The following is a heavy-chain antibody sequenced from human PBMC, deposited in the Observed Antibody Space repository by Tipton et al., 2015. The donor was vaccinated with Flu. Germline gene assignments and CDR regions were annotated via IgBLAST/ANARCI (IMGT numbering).Heavy chain of an antibody. CDR3: AREYHYGSGSYPYYFDY. CDR2: ITGHNGNT. J-gene: IGHJ4*02. Sequence: QSEAEVKKPGASVKVSCKASGYSLNSYVISWVRQAPGQGLEWMGWITGHNGNTNYAQKFQGRVTMTTGTSTSTAYMELRSLRSDDTAVYYCAREYHYGSGSYPYYFDYWGQGTLVTVSS. V-gene: IGHV1-18*01. CDR1: GYSLNSYV. D-gene: IGHD3-10*01.